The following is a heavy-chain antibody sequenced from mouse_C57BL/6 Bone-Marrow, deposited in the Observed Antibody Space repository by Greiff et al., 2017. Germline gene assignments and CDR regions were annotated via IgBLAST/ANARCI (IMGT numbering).Heavy chain of an antibody. CDR2: IDPENGDT. CDR3: AKDYGSRVEFDY. CDR1: GFNIKDDY. Sequence: EVQLQESGAELVRPGASVKLSCTASGFNIKDDYMHWVKQRPEQGLEWIGWIDPENGDTEYASKFQGKATITVDTSSNTAYLQLSSLTSEDTAVYYCAKDYGSRVEFDYWGQGTTLTVSS. V-gene: IGHV14-4*01. D-gene: IGHD1-1*01. J-gene: IGHJ2*01.